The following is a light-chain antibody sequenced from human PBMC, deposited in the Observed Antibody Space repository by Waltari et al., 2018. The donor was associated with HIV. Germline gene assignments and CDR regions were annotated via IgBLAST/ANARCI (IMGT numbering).Light chain of an antibody. CDR2: SAS. Sequence: EMVMTQSPATLSVSPGERATLSCRATESVRSNLAWYQQKPGQAPRLLIYSASNRASGVPARFSGSGSGTDFTLTISSLQSEDFAVYYCQQYNNRPPSTFGQGTKLEI. V-gene: IGKV3-15*01. CDR1: ESVRSN. CDR3: QQYNNRPPST. J-gene: IGKJ2*01.